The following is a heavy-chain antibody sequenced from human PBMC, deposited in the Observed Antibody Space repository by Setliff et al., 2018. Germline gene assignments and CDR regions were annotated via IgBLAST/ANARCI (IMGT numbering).Heavy chain of an antibody. CDR3: ARDRPLSALYNFWSGYLDY. CDR2: IQHDGNIK. Sequence: LRLSCVPSGFTFSNYGMHWVRQAPGKGLEWVTYIQHDGNIKHYADSVKGRCTISRDNSKNTLYLQMNSLRAEDTAVYYCARDRPLSALYNFWSGYLDYWGQGTLVTSPQ. D-gene: IGHD3-3*01. CDR1: GFTFSNYG. J-gene: IGHJ4*02. V-gene: IGHV3-30*19.